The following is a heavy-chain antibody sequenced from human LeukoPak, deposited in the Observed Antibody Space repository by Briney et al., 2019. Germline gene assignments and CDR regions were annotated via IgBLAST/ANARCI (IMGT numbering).Heavy chain of an antibody. J-gene: IGHJ5*02. Sequence: SQTLSLTCAISGDIVSSNSVTWNWIRQSPSRGLEWLGRTYYRSTWYNDYAVSVRGRITVNPDTSKNQFSLHLNSVTPEDTAVYYCTRRLTQYDCFDPWGQGILVTVSS. V-gene: IGHV6-1*01. CDR1: GDIVSSNSVT. D-gene: IGHD2-2*01. CDR2: TYYRSTWYN. CDR3: TRRLTQYDCFDP.